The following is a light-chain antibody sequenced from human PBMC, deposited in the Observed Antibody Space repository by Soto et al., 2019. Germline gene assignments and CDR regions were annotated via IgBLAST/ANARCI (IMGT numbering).Light chain of an antibody. Sequence: QSVLTQAPSASGTPGQRVTISCSGSSSNIGSNTVSWYQQAPGTAPKLLIYSNDQRPSGVPDRFSGSKSGTSASLAIGGLQSEDEADYYCAAWDGSLNGWVFGGGTKLTVL. CDR3: AAWDGSLNGWV. CDR1: SSNIGSNT. V-gene: IGLV1-44*01. CDR2: SND. J-gene: IGLJ2*01.